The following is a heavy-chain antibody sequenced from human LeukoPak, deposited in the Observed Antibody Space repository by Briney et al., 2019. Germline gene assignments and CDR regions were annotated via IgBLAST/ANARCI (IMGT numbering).Heavy chain of an antibody. CDR3: AKVVAVAQFDY. CDR2: KSYDGSYK. Sequence: GGSLRLSCAASGFTFSSYDMHWVRQAPGKGLEWVAVKSYDGSYKYSADSVKGRFTISRDNSKNTLYLQMSSLRAEDTAVYYCAKVVAVAQFDYWGQGTLVTVSS. J-gene: IGHJ4*02. CDR1: GFTFSSYD. V-gene: IGHV3-30*18. D-gene: IGHD6-19*01.